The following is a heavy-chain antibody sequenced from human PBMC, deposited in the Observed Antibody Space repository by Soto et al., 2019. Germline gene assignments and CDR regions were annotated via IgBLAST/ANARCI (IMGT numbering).Heavy chain of an antibody. J-gene: IGHJ4*02. CDR2: IIPIFGTA. CDR3: ARDRSCGGDCQ. Sequence: EASVKVSCKASGGTFSSYAISWVRQAPGQGLEWMGGIIPIFGTANYAQKFQGRVTITADESTSTAYMELSSLRSEDTAVYYCARDRSCGGDCQWGQGTLVTVSS. CDR1: GGTFSSYA. D-gene: IGHD2-21*02. V-gene: IGHV1-69*13.